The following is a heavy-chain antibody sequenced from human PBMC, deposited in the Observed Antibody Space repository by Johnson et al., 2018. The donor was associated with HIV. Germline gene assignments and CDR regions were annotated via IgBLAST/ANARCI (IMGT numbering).Heavy chain of an antibody. CDR3: ARDPAAAALRAFDI. J-gene: IGHJ3*02. Sequence: QVQLVESGGGVVQPGRSLRLSCAASGFTFSTYGMHWVRQAPGKGLEWVAVIWYNGSNKHYAGSVKGRFTISRDNSKNTLYLQMNSLRVEDTAVYYCARDPAAAALRAFDIWGQGTMVTVSS. V-gene: IGHV3-33*08. D-gene: IGHD6-13*01. CDR2: IWYNGSNK. CDR1: GFTFSTYG.